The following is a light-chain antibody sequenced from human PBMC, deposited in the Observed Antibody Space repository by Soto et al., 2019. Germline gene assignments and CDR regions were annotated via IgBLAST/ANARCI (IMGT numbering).Light chain of an antibody. CDR2: AAS. CDR1: QSISSY. CDR3: QKSYSTHLT. Sequence: DIQMTQSPSSLSASVGDRVTITCRASQSISSYLNWYQQKPGKAPKLLIYAASSLQSGVPSRFSGSGSETDCTRTISSLKPEDFAIYYCQKSYSTHLTFGQGTKVEIK. V-gene: IGKV1-39*01. J-gene: IGKJ1*01.